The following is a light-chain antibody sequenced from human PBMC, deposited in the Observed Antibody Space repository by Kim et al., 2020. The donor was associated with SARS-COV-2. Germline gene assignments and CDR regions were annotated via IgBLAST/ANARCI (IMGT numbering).Light chain of an antibody. CDR1: QSINNY. Sequence: ASVGDRVTITCRASQSINNYLNWYQQKPGKAPNLLIYSSSSLQSGVSSSFSCSGSGTDFSLIISSLQPEDFATYYCQQSYFTPPTFGQGTKVEIK. V-gene: IGKV1-39*01. J-gene: IGKJ1*01. CDR2: SSS. CDR3: QQSYFTPPT.